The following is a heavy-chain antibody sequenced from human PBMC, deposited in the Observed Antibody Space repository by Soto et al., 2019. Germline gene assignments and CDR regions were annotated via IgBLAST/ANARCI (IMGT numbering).Heavy chain of an antibody. CDR1: GFTFSSND. V-gene: IGHV3-30*18. Sequence: QVQVVESGGGVVQPGRSLRLSCAASGFTFSSNDMHWVRQAPGKGLEWVAVISYDGGNKYYADSVKGRFTISRDNSKNTLYLQMNSLRAEDTAVYYCAKDRALGLLEWPYGMDVW. CDR2: ISYDGGNK. D-gene: IGHD3-3*01. J-gene: IGHJ6*01. CDR3: AKDRALGLLEWPYGMDV.